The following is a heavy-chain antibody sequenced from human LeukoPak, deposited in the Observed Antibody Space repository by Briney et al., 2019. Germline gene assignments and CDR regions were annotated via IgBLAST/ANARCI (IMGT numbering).Heavy chain of an antibody. CDR2: INPNSGGT. Sequence: ASVKVSCKASGYTFTGYYMHWVRQAPGQGLEWMGWINPNSGGTNYAQKFQGRVTMTRDTSISTAYMELSRLRSDDTAVYYCARNGLMVYAIGGNWFDPWGQGTLVTVSS. CDR3: ARNGLMVYAIGGNWFDP. D-gene: IGHD2-8*01. CDR1: GYTFTGYY. V-gene: IGHV1-2*02. J-gene: IGHJ5*02.